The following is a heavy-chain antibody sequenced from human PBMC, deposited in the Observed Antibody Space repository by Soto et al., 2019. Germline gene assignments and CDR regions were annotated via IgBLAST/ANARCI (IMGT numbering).Heavy chain of an antibody. CDR2: ISYDGSNK. V-gene: IGHV3-30-3*01. D-gene: IGHD6-13*01. J-gene: IGHJ5*02. CDR3: PRDGYSSSWYVGWFDP. Sequence: QVQLVDSGGGVVQPGRSLRLSCAASGFTFRNYAMHWVRQAPGKGLEWVAVISYDGSNKYYADSVKGRFSISRDNSKKTLYLQMNSLRAEVTAVYYCPRDGYSSSWYVGWFDPWGQGTLVTVSS. CDR1: GFTFRNYA.